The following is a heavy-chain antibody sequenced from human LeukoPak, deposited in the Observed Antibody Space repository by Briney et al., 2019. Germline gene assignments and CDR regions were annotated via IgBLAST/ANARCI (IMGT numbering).Heavy chain of an antibody. CDR1: GYTLTELS. D-gene: IGHD3-10*01. CDR3: ATDGSGSYYNIHMRQFDY. CDR2: FDPEDGET. V-gene: IGHV1-24*01. J-gene: IGHJ4*02. Sequence: ASVKVSCKVSGYTLTELSMHWVRQAPGKGLEWMGGFDPEDGETIYAQKLQGRVTMTEDTSTDTAYMELSSLRSEDTAVYYCATDGSGSYYNIHMRQFDYWGQGTLVTVSS.